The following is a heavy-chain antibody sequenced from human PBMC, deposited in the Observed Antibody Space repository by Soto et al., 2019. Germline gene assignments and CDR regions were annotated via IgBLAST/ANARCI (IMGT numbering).Heavy chain of an antibody. J-gene: IGHJ5*02. CDR3: ARQVKPWYNYSGYYYVGWFDP. V-gene: IGHV1-69*06. CDR2: IIPIFGTA. Sequence: GASVKVSFKACGGTFSSYAISWLRQAPGQGLEWMGGIIPIFGTANYAQKFQGRVTITADKSTSTAYMELSSLRSEDTAVYYCARQVKPWYNYSGYYYVGWFDPWGQGTLVTVSS. CDR1: GGTFSSYA. D-gene: IGHD3-22*01.